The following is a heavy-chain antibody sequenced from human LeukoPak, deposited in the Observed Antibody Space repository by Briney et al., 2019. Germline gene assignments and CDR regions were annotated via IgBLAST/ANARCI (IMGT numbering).Heavy chain of an antibody. V-gene: IGHV1-18*01. CDR1: GYTFTNYD. D-gene: IGHD4/OR15-4a*01. J-gene: IGHJ4*02. CDR2: ISTYNGNT. CDR3: AKIAYGANFFDY. Sequence: ASVKVSCKASGYTFTNYDINWVRQAPGQGLEWMGWISTYNGNTNYAQKLQGRVTMTTDTSTSTVYMELRSLRSDDTAVYYCAKIAYGANFFDYWGQGTLVTVYS.